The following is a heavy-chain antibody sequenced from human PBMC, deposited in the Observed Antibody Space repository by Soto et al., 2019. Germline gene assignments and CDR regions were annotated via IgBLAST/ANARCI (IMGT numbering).Heavy chain of an antibody. CDR2: IYGGGTT. Sequence: EVQLVESGGGLIKPGGSLRLSCAASGFAVSSKYMTWVRQAPGKGLEWVSVIYGGGTTYYADSVKGRCTISRDTSNNTLYLQMTSLSAEDTAVYYCVQPTGWPGFDFWGQGTLVTVSS. J-gene: IGHJ4*02. CDR3: VQPTGWPGFDF. D-gene: IGHD6-19*01. V-gene: IGHV3-53*01. CDR1: GFAVSSKY.